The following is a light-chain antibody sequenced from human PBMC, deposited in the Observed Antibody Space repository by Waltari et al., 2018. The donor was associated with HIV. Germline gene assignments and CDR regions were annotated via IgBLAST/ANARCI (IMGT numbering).Light chain of an antibody. V-gene: IGLV2-14*01. CDR2: AVK. Sequence: QSALTQPASVSGSAGQSINISCIGSSSDIGASDYVSWYQKHSDTAPKLIIYAVKKRPSGVSNRFSASKSANTASLTISGLQVEDEADYYCASYSRDVTLVLFGGGTRLTV. CDR1: SSDIGASDY. J-gene: IGLJ7*01. CDR3: ASYSRDVTLVL.